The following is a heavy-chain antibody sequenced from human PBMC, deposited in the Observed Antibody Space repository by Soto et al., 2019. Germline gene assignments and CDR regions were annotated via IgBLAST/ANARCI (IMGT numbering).Heavy chain of an antibody. CDR2: ISGYNGNT. Sequence: QVQLVQSGAEVKKPGASVKVSCKASGYTFTSYGISWVRQAPGQGLEWMGWISGYNGNTNYAQKLQGRVTMTTDTSTRTAYMELRSLRSDDTAVYYCARLRYSSGLGGGYYYYYGMDVWGQGTTVTVSS. CDR3: ARLRYSSGLGGGYYYYYGMDV. CDR1: GYTFTSYG. V-gene: IGHV1-18*01. D-gene: IGHD6-19*01. J-gene: IGHJ6*02.